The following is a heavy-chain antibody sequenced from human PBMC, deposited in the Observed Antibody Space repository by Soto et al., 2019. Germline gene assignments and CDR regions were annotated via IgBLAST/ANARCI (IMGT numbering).Heavy chain of an antibody. CDR1: GFVFSSYA. CDR2: LSAPGGTT. V-gene: IGHV3-23*01. J-gene: IGHJ6*02. CDR3: AKETTYYYDTRGHHDAMDV. Sequence: GGSLRLSCAASGFVFSSYAITWVRQAPWKGLEWVSTLSAPGGTTYYADSVQGRFTISRDNSKNTLYLLMDSLRAEDTAVYYCAKETTYYYDTRGHHDAMDVWGQGTTVAVSS. D-gene: IGHD3-22*01.